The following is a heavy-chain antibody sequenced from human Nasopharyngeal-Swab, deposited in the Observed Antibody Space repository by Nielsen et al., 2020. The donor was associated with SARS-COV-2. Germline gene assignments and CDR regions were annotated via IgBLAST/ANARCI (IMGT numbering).Heavy chain of an antibody. J-gene: IGHJ5*02. Sequence: GESLKISCAASGFTFSSYWMHWVRQAPGKGLVWVSRINSDGSSTSYADSVKGRSTISRDNAKNTPYLQMNSLRAEDTAVYYCARDPIVVVVAATGWFDPWGQGTLVTVSS. D-gene: IGHD2-15*01. V-gene: IGHV3-74*01. CDR1: GFTFSSYW. CDR2: INSDGSST. CDR3: ARDPIVVVVAATGWFDP.